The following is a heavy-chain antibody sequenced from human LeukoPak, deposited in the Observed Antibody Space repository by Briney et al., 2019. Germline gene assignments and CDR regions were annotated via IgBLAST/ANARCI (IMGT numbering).Heavy chain of an antibody. CDR2: IYYSGNT. D-gene: IGHD6-19*01. CDR3: ARRVIAVAGTGLKTDDY. Sequence: KTSETLSLTCTVSGVSISSSNSYWGWIRQPPGKGLEWIGSIYYSGNTYYNASLKSQVSISIDTSKNQFSLKLSSVTAADTAVYYCARRVIAVAGTGLKTDDYWGQGTLVTVSS. J-gene: IGHJ4*02. CDR1: GVSISSSNSY. V-gene: IGHV4-39*01.